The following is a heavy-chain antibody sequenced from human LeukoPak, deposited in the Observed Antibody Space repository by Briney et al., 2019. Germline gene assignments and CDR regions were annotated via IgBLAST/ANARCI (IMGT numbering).Heavy chain of an antibody. Sequence: GSLRLSCAASGFTFSSYWMSWVRQAPGKGLEWIGSIYYSGSTYYNPSLKSRVTISVDTSKNQFSLKLSSVTAADTAVYYCARLTPTPWSYLDYWGQGTLVTVSS. CDR3: ARLTPTPWSYLDY. CDR2: IYYSGST. CDR1: GFTFSSYW. D-gene: IGHD2-15*01. V-gene: IGHV4-39*01. J-gene: IGHJ4*02.